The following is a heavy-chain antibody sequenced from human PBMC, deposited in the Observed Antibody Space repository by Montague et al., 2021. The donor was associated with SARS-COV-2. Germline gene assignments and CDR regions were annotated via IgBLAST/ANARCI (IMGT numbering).Heavy chain of an antibody. D-gene: IGHD7-27*01. Sequence: TLSLTCTVSGGSISGDNYHWTWIRQHPGKGLEWIAYIYYTGSTYYNPSLQGRLRTSLDTSKNQFSLTLTSVTAADTAIYYCARNRGWGSRGAGYIDLWGRGTLVTVSS. V-gene: IGHV4-31*03. CDR3: ARNRGWGSRGAGYIDL. CDR1: GGSISGDNYH. CDR2: IYYTGST. J-gene: IGHJ2*01.